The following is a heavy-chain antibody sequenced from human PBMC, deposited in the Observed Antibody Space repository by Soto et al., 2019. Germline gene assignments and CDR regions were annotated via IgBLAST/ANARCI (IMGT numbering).Heavy chain of an antibody. CDR1: GYTFTGYY. CDR3: ARGTAATLHYYYMDV. Sequence: ASVKVSCKASGYTFTGYYMHWVRQAPGQGLEWMGWINPNSGGTNYAQKFQGWVTMTRDTSISTAYMELSRLRSDDTAVYYCARGTAATLHYYYMDVWGKGTTVTVSS. J-gene: IGHJ6*03. CDR2: INPNSGGT. D-gene: IGHD6-25*01. V-gene: IGHV1-2*04.